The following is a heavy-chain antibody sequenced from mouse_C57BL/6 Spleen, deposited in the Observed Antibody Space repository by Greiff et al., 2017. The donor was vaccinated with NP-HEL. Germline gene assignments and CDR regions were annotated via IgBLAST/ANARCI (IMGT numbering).Heavy chain of an antibody. D-gene: IGHD3-2*02. V-gene: IGHV1-82*01. CDR2: IYPGDGDT. CDR1: GYAFSSSW. CDR3: ARLGAQATH. J-gene: IGHJ2*01. Sequence: QVQLQQSGPELVKPGASVKISCKASGYAFSSSWMNWVKQRPGKGLEWIGRIYPGDGDTNYNGKFKGKATLTADKSSSTAYMQLSSLTSEDSAVYFCARLGAQATHWGQGTTLTVSS.